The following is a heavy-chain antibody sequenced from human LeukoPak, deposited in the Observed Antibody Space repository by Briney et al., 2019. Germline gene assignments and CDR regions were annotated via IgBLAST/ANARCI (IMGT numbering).Heavy chain of an antibody. V-gene: IGHV1-8*01. D-gene: IGHD5-18*01. CDR1: GYTFTSYD. J-gene: IGHJ4*02. CDR3: ARLQSDSHSTFDY. CDR2: MNPNSGNT. Sequence: ASVKVSCKASGYTFTSYDINWVRQATGQGLEWMGWMNPNSGNTGYAQKFQGRVTMTRNTSISTAYMELSSLKASDTAMYYCARLQSDSHSTFDYWAQGTLVTVSS.